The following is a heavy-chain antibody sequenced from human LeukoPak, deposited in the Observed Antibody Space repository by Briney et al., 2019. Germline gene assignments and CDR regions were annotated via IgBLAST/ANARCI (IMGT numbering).Heavy chain of an antibody. J-gene: IGHJ4*02. CDR1: RNSLSNTYY. V-gene: IGHV4-38-2*01. Sequence: PGTLSLTCAVSRNSLSNTYYWGWIRRPPGKELEWIGSIYNSGSTHYNPSLKSRFTISVDTSKNQFSLKLSSVTAADTAVYYCARNSSGNYFDYWGQGALVTVPS. CDR2: IYNSGST. CDR3: ARNSSGNYFDY. D-gene: IGHD1-26*01.